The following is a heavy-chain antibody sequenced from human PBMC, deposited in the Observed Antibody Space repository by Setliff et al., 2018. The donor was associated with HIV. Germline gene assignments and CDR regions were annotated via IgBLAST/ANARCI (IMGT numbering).Heavy chain of an antibody. D-gene: IGHD1-26*01. CDR3: AKDNKYSGTLGY. V-gene: IGHV3-33*03. CDR1: GFTFSSYA. Sequence: GESLKISCATSGFTFSSYAVHWVRQPPGKGLEWVAASWFDGINQYYSKSVKGRFTVSRDNSNNTVYLQMDALRVDDTAFYSCAKDNKYSGTLGYWGQGTLVTVSS. CDR2: SWFDGINQ. J-gene: IGHJ4*02.